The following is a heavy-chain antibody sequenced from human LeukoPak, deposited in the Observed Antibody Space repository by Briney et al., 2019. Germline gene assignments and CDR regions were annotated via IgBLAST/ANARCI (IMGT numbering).Heavy chain of an antibody. CDR3: VTRSYTSGWPT. D-gene: IGHD6-19*01. CDR1: GNTFIGNY. J-gene: IGHJ5*02. CDR2: INPNSGGA. Sequence: GASVKVSCKASGNTFIGNYIHWVRQARGQGLEWMGWINPNSGGANYAQRFQDRVTMTRDTSVTTAFLDLDRLTSDDTAVYYCVTRSYTSGWPTWGQGTLVTVSS. V-gene: IGHV1-2*02.